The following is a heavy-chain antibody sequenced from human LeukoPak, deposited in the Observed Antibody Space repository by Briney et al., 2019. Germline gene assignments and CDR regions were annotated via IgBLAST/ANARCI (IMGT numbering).Heavy chain of an antibody. CDR2: IKQDGSEK. CDR1: GFTFDDYA. D-gene: IGHD6-13*01. CDR3: ARDSSSWYGSLDY. V-gene: IGHV3-7*01. J-gene: IGHJ4*02. Sequence: GGSLRLSCAASGFTFDDYAMHWVRQAPGKGLEWVANIKQDGSEKYYVDSVKGRFTISRDNAKNSLYLQMNSLRAEDTAVYYCARDSSSWYGSLDYWGQGTLVTVSS.